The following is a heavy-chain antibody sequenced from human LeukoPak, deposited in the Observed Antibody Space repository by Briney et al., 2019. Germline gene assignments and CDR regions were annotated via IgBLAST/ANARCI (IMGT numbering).Heavy chain of an antibody. CDR2: IYSGGST. CDR1: GVTVSSNY. V-gene: IGHV3-66*01. CDR3: ARDRRYYYYGMDV. Sequence: GGSLRLSCAASGVTVSSNYMSWVRQAPGKGLEWVSVIYSGGSTYYADSVKGRFTISRDNSKNTLYLQMNSLRAEDTAVYYCARDRRYYYYGMDVWGQGTTVTVSS. J-gene: IGHJ6*02.